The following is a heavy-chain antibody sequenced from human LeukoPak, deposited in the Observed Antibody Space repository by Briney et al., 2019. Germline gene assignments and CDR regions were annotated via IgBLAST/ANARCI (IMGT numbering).Heavy chain of an antibody. J-gene: IGHJ4*02. CDR2: ISSNGDNT. Sequence: QPGGSLRLSCAASGFTLSTYVMHWVRQAPGKGLEYVSAISSNGDNTYYADSVKGRFTISRDNSKNTLYLQMSSLRADDTAVYYCVRGTGYWGQGTLVTVSS. V-gene: IGHV3-64D*06. CDR1: GFTLSTYV. CDR3: VRGTGY.